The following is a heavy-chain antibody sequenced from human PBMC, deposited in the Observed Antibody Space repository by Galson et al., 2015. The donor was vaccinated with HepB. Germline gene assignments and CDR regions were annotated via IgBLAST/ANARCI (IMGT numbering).Heavy chain of an antibody. CDR3: ARRGAYKGVAGTSNAFDV. J-gene: IGHJ3*01. Sequence: QSGAEVKKPGESLKISCKGSGYSFTSYWIGWVRQMPGKGLEWMGIIHPDDFDTRYSQPFQGQVTISADKSISTAYLQWSSLKASDTAMYYCARRGAYKGVAGTSNAFDVWGQGTMVTVSS. CDR2: IHPDDFDT. V-gene: IGHV5-51*01. CDR1: GYSFTSYW. D-gene: IGHD6-19*01.